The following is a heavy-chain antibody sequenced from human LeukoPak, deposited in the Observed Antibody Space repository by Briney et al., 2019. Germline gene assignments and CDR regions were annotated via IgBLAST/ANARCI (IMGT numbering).Heavy chain of an antibody. CDR1: GGTFSSYA. CDR2: IFPIFGIA. Sequence: GASVKVSCKASGGTFSSYAISWVRQAPGQGLEWMGRIFPIFGIANYAQKFQGRVTITADKSTSTAYMELSSLRSEDTAVYYCATTPPGTCSSTSCPFDYWGQGTLVTVSS. D-gene: IGHD2-2*01. V-gene: IGHV1-69*04. J-gene: IGHJ4*02. CDR3: ATTPPGTCSSTSCPFDY.